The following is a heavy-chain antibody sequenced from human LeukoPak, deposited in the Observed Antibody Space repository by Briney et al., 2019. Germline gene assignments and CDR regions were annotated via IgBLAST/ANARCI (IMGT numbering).Heavy chain of an antibody. CDR3: AKERDNYPNNWFDP. Sequence: GGSLRLSCAASGFTFSSYDMTWVRQAPGKGLEWVSAISNSATETYYADSVKGRFTISRDNSRDTLYLQMNSLRGDDTAVYYCAKERDNYPNNWFDPWGQGTLVTVSS. CDR2: ISNSATET. J-gene: IGHJ5*02. CDR1: GFTFSSYD. D-gene: IGHD5-24*01. V-gene: IGHV3-23*01.